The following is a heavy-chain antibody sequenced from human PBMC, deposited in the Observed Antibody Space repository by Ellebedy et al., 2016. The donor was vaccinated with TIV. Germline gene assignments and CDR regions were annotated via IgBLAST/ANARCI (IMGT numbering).Heavy chain of an antibody. Sequence: GESLKISCKGSGYSFTSYWIGWVRQMPGKGLEWMGIFYPGDSDTRYLPSFQGPVTISADKSISTAYLQLSSLKASDTAIYYCARSGYCGSSTCPTDYWGQGTLVTVSS. CDR3: ARSGYCGSSTCPTDY. CDR2: FYPGDSDT. D-gene: IGHD2-2*03. CDR1: GYSFTSYW. V-gene: IGHV5-51*01. J-gene: IGHJ4*02.